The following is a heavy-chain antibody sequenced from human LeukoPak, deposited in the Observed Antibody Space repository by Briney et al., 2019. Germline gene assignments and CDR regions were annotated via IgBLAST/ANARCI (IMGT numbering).Heavy chain of an antibody. CDR2: ISHSGST. Sequence: SSETLSLTCDVYGGSFSGYYWSWIRQPPGKGLEWIGVISHSGSTKYNPSLKSRLAISVDTSKNQFSLKLSSVTAADTAVYYCARARLGTFYCFDYWGQGTLVTVSS. CDR3: ARARLGTFYCFDY. D-gene: IGHD2-15*01. V-gene: IGHV4-34*01. J-gene: IGHJ4*02. CDR1: GGSFSGYY.